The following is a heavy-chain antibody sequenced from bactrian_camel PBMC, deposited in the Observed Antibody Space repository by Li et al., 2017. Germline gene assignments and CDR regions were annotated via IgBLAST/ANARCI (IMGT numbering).Heavy chain of an antibody. CDR3: AADNLLLFSPDDQEDVSKCRELYNY. Sequence: VQLVESGGGSVQAGVSLRLSCAYSGITNNRNLMGWFRQAPGKEREGVASVYTDTGRTSYADSVKGRFTISRDNAKSTLTLQMTSLRPDDTATYYCAADNLLLFSPDDQEDVSKCRELYNYWGRGTQVTVS. V-gene: IGHV3S42*01. CDR1: GITNNRNL. J-gene: IGHJ4*01. D-gene: IGHD3*01. CDR2: VYTDTGRT.